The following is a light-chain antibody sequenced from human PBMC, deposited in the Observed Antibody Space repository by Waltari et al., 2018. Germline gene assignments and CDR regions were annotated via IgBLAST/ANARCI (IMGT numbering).Light chain of an antibody. J-gene: IGLJ3*02. CDR1: SGSVSPTYY. V-gene: IGLV8-61*01. Sequence: QTVVTQEPSLSVSPGGTVTLTCGLSSGSVSPTYYPTWYPQAPGQAPRTLSFDTNTRSSGVPDRFSGSILDNKAALTITGAQADDESDYYCVLSMGSGIWVFGGGTKLTVL. CDR3: VLSMGSGIWV. CDR2: DTN.